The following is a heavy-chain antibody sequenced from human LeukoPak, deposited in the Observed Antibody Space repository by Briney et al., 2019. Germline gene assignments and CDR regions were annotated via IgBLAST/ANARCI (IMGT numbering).Heavy chain of an antibody. J-gene: IGHJ6*02. CDR3: ARSQFSSGWYGNYYDYGMDV. D-gene: IGHD6-19*01. CDR2: ISAYNGNT. V-gene: IGHV1-18*01. CDR1: GYTFTSYG. Sequence: ASVKVSCKASGYTFTSYGISWVRQAPGQGLEWMGWISAYNGNTNYAQKLQGRVTMTRNISIRTAYMELSSLRSEDTAVYYCARSQFSSGWYGNYYDYGMDVWGQGTTATVSS.